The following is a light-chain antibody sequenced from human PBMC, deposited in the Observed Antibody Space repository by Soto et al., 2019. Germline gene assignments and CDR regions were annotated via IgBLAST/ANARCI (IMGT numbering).Light chain of an antibody. CDR3: QVWDDSGDHVV. J-gene: IGLJ2*01. V-gene: IGLV3-21*02. CDR1: NIGSKG. Sequence: SYELTQPPSVSVTPGQTARITCGGNNIGSKGVHWYQQKPGQAPVLVVYDDSDRPSGIPERFSGSNSGNTATLTINRVEAGDEADFFCQVWDDSGDHVVFGGGTKLTXL. CDR2: DDS.